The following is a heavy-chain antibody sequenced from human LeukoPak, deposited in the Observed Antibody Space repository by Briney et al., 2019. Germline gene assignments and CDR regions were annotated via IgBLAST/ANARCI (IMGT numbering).Heavy chain of an antibody. CDR1: GGSVCSGSYY. D-gene: IGHD6-13*01. CDR2: IYYSGST. CDR3: ARGLMYSSSWYEWGSAFDI. V-gene: IGHV4-61*01. J-gene: IGHJ3*02. Sequence: SETLSLTCTVSGGSVCSGSYYWSWIRQPPGKGLEWIGYIYYSGSTNYNPSLKSRVTISVDTSKNQFSLKLSSVTAADTAVYYCARGLMYSSSWYEWGSAFDIWGQGTMVTVSS.